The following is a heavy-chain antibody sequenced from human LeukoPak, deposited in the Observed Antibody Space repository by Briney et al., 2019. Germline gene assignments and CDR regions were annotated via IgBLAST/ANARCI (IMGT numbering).Heavy chain of an antibody. V-gene: IGHV4-59*01. CDR2: IYYSGST. D-gene: IGHD3-10*01. Sequence: PSETLSLTCTVSGGSISSYYWSWIRQPPGKGLEWIGYIYYSGSTNYNPSLKSRVTISVDTSKNQFSPKLSSVTAADTAVYYCARSLYSGSSWYWFDPWGQGTLVTVSS. J-gene: IGHJ5*02. CDR1: GGSISSYY. CDR3: ARSLYSGSSWYWFDP.